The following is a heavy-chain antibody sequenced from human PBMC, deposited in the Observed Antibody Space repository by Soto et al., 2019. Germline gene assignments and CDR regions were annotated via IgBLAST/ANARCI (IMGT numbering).Heavy chain of an antibody. J-gene: IGHJ3*02. CDR3: ARGINYYGSGDDAFDI. Sequence: QVQLVQSGAEVKKPGASVKVSCKASGYTFTSYDINWVRQATGQGLEWMGWMNPNSGNTGYAQKFQGRVTMTRNTSIGTADMELSSLRSEDTAMYYCARGINYYGSGDDAFDIWGQGTMVTVSS. CDR2: MNPNSGNT. V-gene: IGHV1-8*01. D-gene: IGHD3-10*01. CDR1: GYTFTSYD.